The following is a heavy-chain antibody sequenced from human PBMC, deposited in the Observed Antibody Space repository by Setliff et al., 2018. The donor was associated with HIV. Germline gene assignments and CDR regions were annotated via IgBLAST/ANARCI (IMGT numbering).Heavy chain of an antibody. D-gene: IGHD3-10*01. Sequence: SETLSLTCTVSGGSISSYCWNWIRQPPGKGLEWIGYIFASGSSLYNPSLQSRVSISIDTSKNQFSLKSSSVTAADTAVYYCARRIDNSGSLPAKNWFDTWGQGRLVTVSS. CDR1: GGSISSYC. V-gene: IGHV4-4*09. CDR3: ARRIDNSGSLPAKNWFDT. J-gene: IGHJ5*02. CDR2: IFASGSS.